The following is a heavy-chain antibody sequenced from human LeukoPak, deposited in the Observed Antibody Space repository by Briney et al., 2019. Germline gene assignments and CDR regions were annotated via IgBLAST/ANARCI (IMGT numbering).Heavy chain of an antibody. D-gene: IGHD6-6*01. CDR3: ASLRGGSSSSPYFDY. V-gene: IGHV3-30*02. CDR2: IRYDGSNK. CDR1: GFTFSSYG. J-gene: IGHJ4*02. Sequence: GGSLRLSCAASGFTFSSYGMHWFRQAPGKGLEWVAFIRYDGSNKYYADSVKGRFTISRDNSKNTLYLQMNSLRAEDTAVYYCASLRGGSSSSPYFDYWGQGTLVTVSS.